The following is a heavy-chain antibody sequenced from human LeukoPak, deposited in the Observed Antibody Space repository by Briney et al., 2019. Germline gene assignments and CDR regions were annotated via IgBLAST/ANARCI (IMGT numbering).Heavy chain of an antibody. CDR2: IKSKTDGGTT. CDR1: GFTFSNAW. Sequence: PGGSLRLSCAASGFTFSNAWMSWVRQAPGKGLEWVGRIKSKTDGGTTDYAAPVKGRFTISRDDSKNTLYLQMNSLRAEDTAVYYCARVKAAAGIAEPYYFDYWGQGTLVTVSS. V-gene: IGHV3-15*01. D-gene: IGHD6-13*01. J-gene: IGHJ4*02. CDR3: ARVKAAAGIAEPYYFDY.